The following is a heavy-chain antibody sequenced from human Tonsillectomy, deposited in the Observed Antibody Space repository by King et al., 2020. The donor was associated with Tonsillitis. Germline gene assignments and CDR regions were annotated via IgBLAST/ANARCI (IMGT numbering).Heavy chain of an antibody. V-gene: IGHV4-39*01. J-gene: IGHJ4*02. Sequence: QLQESGPGLVKPSETLSLTCTVSGGSISSSSYYWGWIRQPPGKGLEWIGSIYYSGSTYYNPSLKSRVTISVDTSKNQFSLKLSSVTAADTAVYYCARLFGWELPYFDYWGQGTLVTVSS. CDR2: IYYSGST. CDR1: GGSISSSSYY. D-gene: IGHD1-26*01. CDR3: ARLFGWELPYFDY.